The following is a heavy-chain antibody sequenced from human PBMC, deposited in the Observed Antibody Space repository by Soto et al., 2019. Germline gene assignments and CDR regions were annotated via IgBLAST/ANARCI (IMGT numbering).Heavy chain of an antibody. V-gene: IGHV4-59*01. Sequence: QVQLQESGPGLVKPSETLSLTCTVSGGSISSYYWSWIRQPPGKGLELIWYIYYSGSTNYNPSLMSRVTIPVDTSKSQFSLMLSAVTAAYTAVYYCARALGGPACHINWFDPWGQGTLVTVSS. CDR2: IYYSGST. CDR3: ARALGGPACHINWFDP. D-gene: IGHD3-16*01. J-gene: IGHJ5*02. CDR1: GGSISSYY.